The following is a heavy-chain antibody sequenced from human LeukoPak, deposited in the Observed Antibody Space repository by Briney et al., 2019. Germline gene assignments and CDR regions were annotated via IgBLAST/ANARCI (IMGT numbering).Heavy chain of an antibody. CDR2: IYSGGST. J-gene: IGHJ4*02. V-gene: IGHV3-66*01. D-gene: IGHD5-12*01. CDR3: ARGPSGYHNI. CDR1: EFSFGSNY. Sequence: PGGSLRLSCAASEFSFGSNYMSWVRQAPGKGLEWVSLIYSGGSTNYADSVKGRFTISRDSSKNTLCLQMNSLRAEDTAVYYCARGPSGYHNIGGQGTLVTVSS.